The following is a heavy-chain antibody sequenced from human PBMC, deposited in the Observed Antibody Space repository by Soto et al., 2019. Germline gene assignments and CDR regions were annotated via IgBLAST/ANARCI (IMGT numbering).Heavy chain of an antibody. Sequence: SQTLSLTCAISGDSVSINSSAWNLIRQSPSRGLEWLGRTYYRSKWYNHYAVSVKSRITVNPDTSKNQFSLQMNSLRVEDTALYYCAKGYCSYPKCSFDSWGQGTLVTVSS. J-gene: IGHJ4*02. CDR3: AKGYCSYPKCSFDS. D-gene: IGHD3-16*02. V-gene: IGHV6-1*01. CDR2: TYYRSKWYN. CDR1: GDSVSINSSA.